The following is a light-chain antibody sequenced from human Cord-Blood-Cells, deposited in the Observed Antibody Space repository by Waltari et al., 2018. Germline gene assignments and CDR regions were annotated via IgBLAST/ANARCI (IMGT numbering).Light chain of an antibody. Sequence: QSALTQPASVSGSPGQSSTISCTVTSSDVGGYNYFPWYQQYPGNAPNLMIYDVSKRPSGVSNRFSGSKSGNTASLTISGLQAEDEADYYCSSYPSSSTYVFGTGTKVTVL. CDR2: DVS. V-gene: IGLV2-14*01. CDR1: SSDVGGYNY. J-gene: IGLJ1*01. CDR3: SSYPSSSTYV.